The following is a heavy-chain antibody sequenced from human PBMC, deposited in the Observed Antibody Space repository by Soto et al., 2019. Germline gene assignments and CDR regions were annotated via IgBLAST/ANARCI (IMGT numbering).Heavy chain of an antibody. Sequence: SETLSLTCTVSGGSVSSGDYYWSWIRQPPGKGLEWIGYIYYSGSTYYNPSLKSRVTISVDTSKNQFSLKLSSVTAADTAVYYCAMNPHRSNSGYDLVDYWGQGTLVTVSS. CDR1: GGSVSSGDYY. V-gene: IGHV4-30-4*01. D-gene: IGHD5-12*01. CDR2: IYYSGST. J-gene: IGHJ4*02. CDR3: AMNPHRSNSGYDLVDY.